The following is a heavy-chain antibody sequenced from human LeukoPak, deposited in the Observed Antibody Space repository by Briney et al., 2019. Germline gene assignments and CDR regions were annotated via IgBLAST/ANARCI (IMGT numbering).Heavy chain of an antibody. V-gene: IGHV1-8*03. CDR1: GGTFSSYA. D-gene: IGHD3-9*01. CDR3: ARGVLRYFDWSTYINRIDAFDI. CDR2: MNPNSGNT. J-gene: IGHJ3*02. Sequence: ASVKVSCKASGGTFSSYAISWVRQAPGQGLEWMGWMNPNSGNTGYAQKFQGRVTITRNTSISTAYMEPSSLRSEDTAVYYCARGVLRYFDWSTYINRIDAFDIWGQGTMVTVSS.